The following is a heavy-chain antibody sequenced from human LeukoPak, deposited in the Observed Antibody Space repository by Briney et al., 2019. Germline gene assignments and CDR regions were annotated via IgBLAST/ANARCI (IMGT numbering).Heavy chain of an antibody. V-gene: IGHV3-23*01. J-gene: IGHJ6*02. CDR2: ISGSGGST. D-gene: IGHD3-10*01. CDR1: GFTFSSYA. Sequence: GGSLRLSCAASGFTFSSYAMSWVRQAPGKGLEWVSAISGSGGSTYYADSVKGRFTISRDNSKNTLYLQMNSLRAEDTAVYYCAKDLGDYGSGSYLRFYYYYYGMDVWGQGTTVTVSS. CDR3: AKDLGDYGSGSYLRFYYYYYGMDV.